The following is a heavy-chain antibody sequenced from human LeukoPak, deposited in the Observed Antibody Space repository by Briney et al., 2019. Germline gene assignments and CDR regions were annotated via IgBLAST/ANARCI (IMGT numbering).Heavy chain of an antibody. J-gene: IGHJ4*02. CDR2: IFYSGSP. CDR1: GGSISSTSYY. CDR3: ARLKGVPAADY. V-gene: IGHV4-39*01. D-gene: IGHD2-2*01. Sequence: SETLSLTCTASGGSISSTSYYWGWIRQPPGKGLEWIGSIFYSGSPYYNPSLKSRVTISVDTSKNQFSLKLTSVTAADTAMYYCARLKGVPAADYWGQGTLVTVSS.